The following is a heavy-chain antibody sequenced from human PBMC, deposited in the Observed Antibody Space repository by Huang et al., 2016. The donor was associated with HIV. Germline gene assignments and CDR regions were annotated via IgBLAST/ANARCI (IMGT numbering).Heavy chain of an antibody. D-gene: IGHD4-4*01. CDR1: GYDFGSYG. Sequence: QVQLVQSGGEVMQPGASVRVSCKASGYDFGSYGMSWVRQAPGQGLDGLGWIGSDRRDASSAQKFQGRVTMTTDTSTTTTYMELRSLRSDDTAMYYCARDPYYSNRWKRNDASFLWGQGTMITVSS. CDR3: ARDPYYSNRWKRNDASFL. J-gene: IGHJ3*01. CDR2: IGSDRRDA. V-gene: IGHV1-18*01.